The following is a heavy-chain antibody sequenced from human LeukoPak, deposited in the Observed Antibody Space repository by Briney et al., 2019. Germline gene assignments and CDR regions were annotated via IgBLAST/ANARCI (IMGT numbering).Heavy chain of an antibody. V-gene: IGHV1-46*01. J-gene: IGHJ4*02. Sequence: ASVKVSCKASGYTFTSYYIHRVRQAPGQGLEWMGLIKPSGGTTIYAQKFQVRVTMTRDTSTSTVYMELSSLRSEDTAVYYCARVEGAVATMGDWGQGTLVTVSS. D-gene: IGHD5-12*01. CDR3: ARVEGAVATMGD. CDR2: IKPSGGTT. CDR1: GYTFTSYY.